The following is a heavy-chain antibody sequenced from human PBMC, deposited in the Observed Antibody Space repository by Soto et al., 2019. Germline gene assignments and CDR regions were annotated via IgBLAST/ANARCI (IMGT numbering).Heavy chain of an antibody. Sequence: GGSLRLSCAASGFTFSSYAMHWVRQAPGKGLEWVAVISYDGSNKYYADSVKGRFTISRDNSKNTLYLQMNSLRAEDTAVYYCARDMVGPTMIVVEGAFDIWGQGTMVTVSS. D-gene: IGHD3-22*01. CDR2: ISYDGSNK. J-gene: IGHJ3*02. V-gene: IGHV3-30-3*01. CDR3: ARDMVGPTMIVVEGAFDI. CDR1: GFTFSSYA.